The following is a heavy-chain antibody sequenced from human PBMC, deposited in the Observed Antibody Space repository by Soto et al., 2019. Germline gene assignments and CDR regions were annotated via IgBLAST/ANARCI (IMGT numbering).Heavy chain of an antibody. V-gene: IGHV3-7*01. CDR2: IKQDGSEK. J-gene: IGHJ4*02. D-gene: IGHD2-8*02. CDR1: GGPFSSYW. CDR3: ARDKITGLFDY. Sequence: TGGSLRLSCAASGGPFSSYWMSWVRQAPGKGLEWVANIKQDGSEKYYVDSVKGRFTISRDNAKNSLYLQMNSLRAADTAVYYCARDKITGLFDYWGQGTLVTVSS.